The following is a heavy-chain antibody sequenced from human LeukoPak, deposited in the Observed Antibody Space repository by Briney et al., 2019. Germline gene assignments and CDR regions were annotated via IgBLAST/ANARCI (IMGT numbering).Heavy chain of an antibody. D-gene: IGHD3-10*01. CDR1: GGSFSGFY. CDR2: INHSGST. J-gene: IGHJ5*02. CDR3: AGHVSRLWFGELCGWFDP. V-gene: IGHV4-34*01. Sequence: SETLSLTCAVYGGSFSGFYWGWVRHPQGKGLGWVGEINHSGSTNYHPSLKSRATISVDTSKNQLSLSLRAGTAADTAVSLCAGHVSRLWFGELCGWFDPWGQGTLDTVPS.